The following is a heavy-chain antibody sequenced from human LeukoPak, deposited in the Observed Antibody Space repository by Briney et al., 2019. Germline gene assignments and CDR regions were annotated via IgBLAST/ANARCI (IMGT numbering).Heavy chain of an antibody. V-gene: IGHV4-59*08. CDR2: IYNSGST. CDR1: DGSISSYY. D-gene: IGHD3-3*01. Sequence: SETLSLTCTVSDGSISSYYWNWIRQSPGKGLEWIGNIYNSGSTNYNPSLKSRVTISVDMSKSQFSLTLSSVTAADTALYYCARHGPLYDIWSAQFYFDYWGQGTLVAVSS. J-gene: IGHJ4*02. CDR3: ARHGPLYDIWSAQFYFDY.